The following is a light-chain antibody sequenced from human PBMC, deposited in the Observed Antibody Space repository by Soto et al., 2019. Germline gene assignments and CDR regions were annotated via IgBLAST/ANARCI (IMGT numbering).Light chain of an antibody. V-gene: IGLV1-40*01. CDR1: SSNIGAGYD. CDR3: QSYDSNLSGYV. J-gene: IGLJ1*01. Sequence: QSVLTQPPSVSGAPGQRVTISCTGSSSNIGAGYDVHWYQQLPGTAPKLLIYGNNNRPSGVPDRFSVSKSGTSASLAITGLQAEDEAEYYCQSYDSNLSGYVFGTGTKLTVL. CDR2: GNN.